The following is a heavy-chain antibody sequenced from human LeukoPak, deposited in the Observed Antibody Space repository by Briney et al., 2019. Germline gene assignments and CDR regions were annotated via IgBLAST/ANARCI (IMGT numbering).Heavy chain of an antibody. V-gene: IGHV3-30*02. Sequence: HPGGSLRLSCAASGSTFSSYGMHWVRQAPGKGLEWVAFIRYDGSDKYYADSVKGRFTISRDNSKNTLYLQMNSLRAEDTAAYYCANLPIRGSGSYYTDYWGQGTLVTVSS. CDR2: IRYDGSDK. J-gene: IGHJ4*02. D-gene: IGHD3-10*01. CDR1: GSTFSSYG. CDR3: ANLPIRGSGSYYTDY.